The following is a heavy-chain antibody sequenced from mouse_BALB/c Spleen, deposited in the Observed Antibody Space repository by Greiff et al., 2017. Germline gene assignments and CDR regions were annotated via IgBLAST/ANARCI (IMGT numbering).Heavy chain of an antibody. D-gene: IGHD2-14*01. CDR1: GFTFSSYA. Sequence: DVQLVESGGGLVKPGGSLKLSCAASGFTFSSYAMSWVRQTPEKRLEWVATISSGGSYTYYPDSVKGRFTISRDNAKNTLYLQMSSLRSEDTAMYYCARYRYDYAMDYWGQGTSVTVSS. V-gene: IGHV5-9-3*01. J-gene: IGHJ4*01. CDR2: ISSGGSYT. CDR3: ARYRYDYAMDY.